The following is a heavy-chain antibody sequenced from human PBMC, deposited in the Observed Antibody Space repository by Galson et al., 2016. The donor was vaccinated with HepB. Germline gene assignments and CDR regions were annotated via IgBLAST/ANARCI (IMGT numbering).Heavy chain of an antibody. Sequence: TLSLTCTVSGSSISSYYWSWIRQPPGKGLEWIGYIYYSGSTKYNPSLKSRVTMSVDTSKNQFSLNLSSVSAADTAVYYCAEATYINNWYWFDPWGQGTLVTVSS. V-gene: IGHV4-59*01. J-gene: IGHJ5*02. D-gene: IGHD6-13*01. CDR1: GSSISSYY. CDR3: AEATYINNWYWFDP. CDR2: IYYSGST.